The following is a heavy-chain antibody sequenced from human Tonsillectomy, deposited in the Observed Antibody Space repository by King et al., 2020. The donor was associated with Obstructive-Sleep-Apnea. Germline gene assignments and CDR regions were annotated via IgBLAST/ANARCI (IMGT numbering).Heavy chain of an antibody. J-gene: IGHJ4*02. V-gene: IGHV1-8*01. CDR1: GYTFTSYD. CDR2: MNPNSGDT. D-gene: IGHD2-15*01. CDR3: ARRWGAGGSDY. Sequence: VQLVQSGAEVKKPGASVKVSCTASGYTFTSYDIDWVRQATGQGLEWMGWMNPNSGDTGYAQKFQGRVTMTRNNSISTAYMELSSPRSDATAVFYCARRWGAGGSDYWGQGTLVTVSS.